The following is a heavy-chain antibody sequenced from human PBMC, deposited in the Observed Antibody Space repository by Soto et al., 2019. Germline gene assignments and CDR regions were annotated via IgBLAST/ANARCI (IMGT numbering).Heavy chain of an antibody. CDR1: GGSFSGYY. Sequence: SEPLSLTCAVYGGSFSGYYWSWIRQPPGKGLEWVGEINHSGSTYYNPSLKSRLTISVDTSKNQFSLKLSSVTTADTAVYYCARDGVGGMDVWGQGTTVTVSS. CDR3: ARDGVGGMDV. CDR2: INHSGST. V-gene: IGHV4-34*09. J-gene: IGHJ6*02. D-gene: IGHD1-26*01.